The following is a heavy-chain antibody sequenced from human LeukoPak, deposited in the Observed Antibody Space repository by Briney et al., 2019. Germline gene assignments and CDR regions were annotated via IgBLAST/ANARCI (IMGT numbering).Heavy chain of an antibody. CDR2: MNPNSGNT. V-gene: IGHV1-8*01. D-gene: IGHD3-10*01. CDR3: TRTLLWFGEAYGMDV. J-gene: IGHJ6*02. Sequence: ASVKVSCKASGYTFTSYDINWVRQATGQGLEWMGWMNPNSGNTGYAQKFQGRVTMTRHTSISTAYMELSSLRSEDTAVYYCTRTLLWFGEAYGMDVWGQGTTVTVSS. CDR1: GYTFTSYD.